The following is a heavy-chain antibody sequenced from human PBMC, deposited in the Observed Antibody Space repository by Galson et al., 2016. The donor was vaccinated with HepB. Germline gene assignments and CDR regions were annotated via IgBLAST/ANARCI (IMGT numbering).Heavy chain of an antibody. J-gene: IGHJ6*02. V-gene: IGHV3-49*03. CDR3: TRDRSGNSLYYYYAMDV. Sequence: SLRLSCAVSGFTFDDYAVSWFRQAPGKGLDWIGFIRSKAYGGTTEYAASVKGRFTISRDDSGSIAYLQMSSLKTEDTAVYYCTRDRSGNSLYYYYAMDVWGRGTTVTVSS. CDR2: IRSKAYGGTT. CDR1: GFTFDDYA. D-gene: IGHD4-23*01.